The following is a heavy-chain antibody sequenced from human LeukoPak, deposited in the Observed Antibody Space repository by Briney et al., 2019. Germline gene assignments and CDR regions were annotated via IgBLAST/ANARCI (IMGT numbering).Heavy chain of an antibody. V-gene: IGHV4-59*01. CDR2: IYYSGST. CDR3: ARIQNFWSGYYRLGYYYMDV. CDR1: GGSISSYY. D-gene: IGHD3-3*01. J-gene: IGHJ6*03. Sequence: SQTLSLTCTVSGGSISSYYWSWIRQPPGKGLEWIGYIYYSGSTNYNPSLKSRVTISVDTSKNQFSLKLSSVTAADTAVYYCARIQNFWSGYYRLGYYYMDVWGKGTTVTVSS.